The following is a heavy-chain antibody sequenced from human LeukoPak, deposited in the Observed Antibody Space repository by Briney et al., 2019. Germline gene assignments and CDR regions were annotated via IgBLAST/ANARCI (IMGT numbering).Heavy chain of an antibody. D-gene: IGHD3-22*01. CDR1: GGSFSGYY. Sequence: SETLSLTCAVYGGSFSGYYCSWIRQPPGKGLEWIGEINHSASTNHNPSLKSRVTISVDTSKNQFSLKLSSVTAADTAVYYCARGRSSGYRHYYYYYMDVWGKGTTVTVSS. CDR3: ARGRSSGYRHYYYYYMDV. J-gene: IGHJ6*03. CDR2: INHSAST. V-gene: IGHV4-34*01.